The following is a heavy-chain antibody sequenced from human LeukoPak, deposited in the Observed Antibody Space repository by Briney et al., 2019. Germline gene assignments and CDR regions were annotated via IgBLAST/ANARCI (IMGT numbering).Heavy chain of an antibody. CDR3: ARDNWNYGSSMDV. Sequence: PSETLSLTCTVSGGSISSSYYYWGWIRQPPGKGLEWIGYIYYSGSTNYNPSLKSRVTISVDTSKNQFSLKLSSVTAADTAVYYCARDNWNYGSSMDVWGQGTTVTVSS. CDR2: IYYSGST. V-gene: IGHV4-61*01. J-gene: IGHJ6*02. D-gene: IGHD1-7*01. CDR1: GGSISSSYYY.